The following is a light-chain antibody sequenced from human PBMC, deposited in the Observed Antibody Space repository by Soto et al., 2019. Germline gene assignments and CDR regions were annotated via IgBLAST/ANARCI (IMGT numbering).Light chain of an antibody. V-gene: IGKV1-5*03. CDR3: QHYNSYPEA. Sequence: IQMTQSPSSVSASVGDRVTITCRASQGIGSWLAWYQQKPGKAPNLLIYKASTLKSGVPSRFSGSGSGTEFTRTISSLQPDDFATDYCQHYNSYPEAFGQGTKVDIK. J-gene: IGKJ1*01. CDR2: KAS. CDR1: QGIGSW.